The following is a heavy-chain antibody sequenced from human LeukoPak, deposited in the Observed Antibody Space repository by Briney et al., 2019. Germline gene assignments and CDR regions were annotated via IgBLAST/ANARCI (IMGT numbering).Heavy chain of an antibody. CDR1: GFTFSSSG. V-gene: IGHV3-30*18. J-gene: IGHJ4*02. D-gene: IGHD3-10*01. CDR2: ISYDGSTK. Sequence: PGRSLRLSCAASGFTFSSSGMHWVRQAPGKRLEWVARISYDGSTKYYADSVKGRFTISRDNSKNTLYLQMNSLRAEDTAVYYCAKSVVLVRGVIPDKGQSGFDYWGQGTLVTVSS. CDR3: AKSVVLVRGVIPDKGQSGFDY.